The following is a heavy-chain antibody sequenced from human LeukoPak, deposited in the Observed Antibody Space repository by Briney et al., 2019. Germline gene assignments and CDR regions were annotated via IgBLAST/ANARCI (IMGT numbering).Heavy chain of an antibody. V-gene: IGHV3-30*18. Sequence: PGGSLRLPCAASGFTFNNYGMHWVRQAPGKGLQWVAVISYDGNDKSYSDSVKGRFTISRDNSKNTLYLQMNSLRAEDTAVYYCAKFNSPYGSGSFYDYWRQGTLVTVSS. CDR3: AKFNSPYGSGSFYDY. J-gene: IGHJ4*02. CDR1: GFTFNNYG. CDR2: ISYDGNDK. D-gene: IGHD3-10*01.